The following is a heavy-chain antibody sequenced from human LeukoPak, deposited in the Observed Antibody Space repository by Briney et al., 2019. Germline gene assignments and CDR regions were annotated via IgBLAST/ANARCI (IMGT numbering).Heavy chain of an antibody. J-gene: IGHJ6*02. D-gene: IGHD3-22*01. V-gene: IGHV4-59*01. CDR2: IYYSGST. CDR3: ARDRNYDSSGYSPPYYYYYGMDV. Sequence: SETLSLTCDVSGGSIDSTNWWNWVRQPPGKGLEWIGYIYYSGSTNYNPSLKSRVTISVDTSKNQFSLKLSSVTAADTAVYYCARDRNYDSSGYSPPYYYYYGMDVWGQGTTVTVSS. CDR1: GGSIDSTNW.